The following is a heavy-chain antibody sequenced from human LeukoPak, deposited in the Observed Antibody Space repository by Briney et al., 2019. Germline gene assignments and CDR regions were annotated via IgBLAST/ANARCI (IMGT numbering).Heavy chain of an antibody. V-gene: IGHV4-39*01. D-gene: IGHD6-13*01. Sequence: SETLSLTCTVSGGSISSSTYYWGWIRQPPGKGLEWIGSIYNSGNTYFNPSLKSRVTMSVDTSKNQFSLKLNSVTAADTAVYYCARHGVAAARRMDVWGQGTTVTVSS. CDR1: GGSISSSTYY. J-gene: IGHJ6*02. CDR2: IYNSGNT. CDR3: ARHGVAAARRMDV.